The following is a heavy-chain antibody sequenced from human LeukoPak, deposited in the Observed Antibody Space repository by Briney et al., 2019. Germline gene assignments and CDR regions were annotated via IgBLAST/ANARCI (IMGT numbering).Heavy chain of an antibody. CDR1: GGTFSRYA. Sequence: ASVKVSCKASGGTFSRYAISWVRQAPGQGLEWMGRIIPILGIANYAQKYQGRVTITADKSTSTAYMELSSLRSEDTAVYYCASVGQQFDPWGQGTLVTVSS. J-gene: IGHJ5*02. V-gene: IGHV1-69*04. CDR3: ASVGQQFDP. CDR2: IIPILGIA. D-gene: IGHD6-13*01.